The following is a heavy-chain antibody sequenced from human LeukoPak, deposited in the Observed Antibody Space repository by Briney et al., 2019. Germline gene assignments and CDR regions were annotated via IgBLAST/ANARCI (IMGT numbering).Heavy chain of an antibody. V-gene: IGHV3-48*04. D-gene: IGHD3-10*01. J-gene: IGHJ6*02. CDR1: GFTFSSYS. Sequence: GGSLRLSCAASGFTFSSYSMNWVRQAPGKGLEWVSYISSSSSTIYYADSVKGRFTISRDNAKNSLYLQMNSLRAEDTAVYYCARVSHFGSGPWGRYGMDVWGQGTTVTVSS. CDR3: ARVSHFGSGPWGRYGMDV. CDR2: ISSSSSTI.